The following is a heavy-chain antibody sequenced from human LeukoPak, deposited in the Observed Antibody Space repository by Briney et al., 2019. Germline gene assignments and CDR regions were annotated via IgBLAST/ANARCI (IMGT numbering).Heavy chain of an antibody. V-gene: IGHV3-43*01. Sequence: GGSLRLSCAASGFTFDDYTMHWVRHAPGGGLEWVSLIRWDGGSTYYADSVKGRFTISRDNSKNPLYLQMNSLRTEDAALDYCGKNGATGGYYYYYGMDVWGQGTTVTDSS. CDR3: GKNGATGGYYYYYGMDV. CDR1: GFTFDDYT. D-gene: IGHD1-26*01. CDR2: IRWDGGST. J-gene: IGHJ6*02.